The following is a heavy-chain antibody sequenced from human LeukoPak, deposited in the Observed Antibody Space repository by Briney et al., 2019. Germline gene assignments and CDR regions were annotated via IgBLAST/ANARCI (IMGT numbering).Heavy chain of an antibody. CDR2: ISYDGSNK. D-gene: IGHD6-13*01. CDR3: GRRWGSCVDY. V-gene: IGHV3-30*03. Sequence: GGSLRLSCAASGFTFSSYSMNWVRQAPGKGLEWVSVISYDGSNKYYADSVKGRFTISRDNSKNTLYLQMNSLRVEDTAVYYCGRRWGSCVDYWGQGTLVTVSS. CDR1: GFTFSSYS. J-gene: IGHJ4*02.